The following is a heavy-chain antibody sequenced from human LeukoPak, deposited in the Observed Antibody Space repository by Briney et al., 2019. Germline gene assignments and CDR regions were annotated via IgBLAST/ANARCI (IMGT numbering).Heavy chain of an antibody. CDR2: INPDGGAT. CDR3: TGVFDY. Sequence: GGSLRLSCAGSGLTFNNYWVHWVRQAPGKGLVWVSGINPDGGATYYADSVRGRFTISRDNAKSTVFVQMNSLRAEDTALYFCTGVFDYWGQGTLVTVSS. D-gene: IGHD5/OR15-5a*01. V-gene: IGHV3-74*01. J-gene: IGHJ4*02. CDR1: GLTFNNYW.